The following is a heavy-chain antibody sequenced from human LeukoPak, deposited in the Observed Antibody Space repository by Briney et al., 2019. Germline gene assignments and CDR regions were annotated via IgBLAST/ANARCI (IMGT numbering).Heavy chain of an antibody. CDR2: INHSGST. CDR1: GGSFSGYY. D-gene: IGHD3-22*01. CDR3: ARGQFYYDSSGGI. Sequence: SETLSLTCAVYGGSFSGYYWSWIRQPPGKGLEWIGEINHSGSTNYNPSLKSRVTISVDTSKNQFSLKLSSVTAADTAVYYCARGQFYYDSSGGIWGQGTMVTVSS. J-gene: IGHJ3*02. V-gene: IGHV4-34*01.